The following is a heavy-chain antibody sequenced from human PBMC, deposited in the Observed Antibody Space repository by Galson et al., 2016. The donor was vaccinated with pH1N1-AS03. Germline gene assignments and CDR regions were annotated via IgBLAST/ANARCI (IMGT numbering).Heavy chain of an antibody. CDR2: IVPVFGTT. V-gene: IGHV1-69*13. D-gene: IGHD6-6*01. CDR1: GGTFGNYA. Sequence: SVKVSCKASGGTFGNYAVNWVRLAPGQGLEWLGAIVPVFGTTNYAQTFQGRLTITADASTSTANMELSGLRLDDTALYYCTRDGAAHDYYSTEWTSGAKGPRSPSR. J-gene: IGHJ6*02. CDR3: TRDGAAHDYYSTEWTS.